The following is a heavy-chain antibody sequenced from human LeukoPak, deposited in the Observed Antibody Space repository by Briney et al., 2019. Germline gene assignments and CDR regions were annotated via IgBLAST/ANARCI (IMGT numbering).Heavy chain of an antibody. CDR3: ARGGGWDAYYYYGMDV. CDR1: GFTFSSYW. J-gene: IGHJ6*02. CDR2: IKQDGSEK. V-gene: IGHV3-7*01. Sequence: GGSLRLSCAASGFTFSSYWMSGVRQAPGRGLEWVANIKQDGSEKYYVDSVKGRFTISRDNAKNSLYLQMDSLRAEDTAVYYCARGGGWDAYYYYGMDVWGQGTTVTVSS. D-gene: IGHD6-19*01.